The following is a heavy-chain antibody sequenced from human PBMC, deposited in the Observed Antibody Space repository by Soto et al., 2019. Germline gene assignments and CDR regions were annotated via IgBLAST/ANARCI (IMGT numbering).Heavy chain of an antibody. D-gene: IGHD5-12*01. V-gene: IGHV1-69*12. CDR2: IIPIFGTA. J-gene: IGHJ3*02. CDR3: ARVGYICYERGDAFDI. CDR1: GGTFSSYA. Sequence: QVQLVQSGAEVKKPGSSVKVSCKASGGTFSSYAISWVRQAPGQGLEWMGGIIPIFGTANYAQKFPGRVTIAAGDSTSVGYMELSSLRSEDMAVYYCARVGYICYERGDAFDIWGQGTMVTVSS.